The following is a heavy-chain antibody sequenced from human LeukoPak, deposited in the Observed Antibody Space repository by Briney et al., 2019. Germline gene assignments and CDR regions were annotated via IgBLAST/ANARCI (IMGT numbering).Heavy chain of an antibody. J-gene: IGHJ4*02. CDR2: INPSGGST. CDR1: GYTFTSYY. D-gene: IGHD1-26*01. V-gene: IGHV1-46*01. CDR3: ARGFFKWETRGPFDY. Sequence: ASVKVSCKASGYTFTSYYMHWVRQAPGQGLEWMGIINPSGGSTSYAQKFQGRVTMTRDMSTSTVYMELSSLRSEDTAVYYCARGFFKWETRGPFDYWGQETLVTVSS.